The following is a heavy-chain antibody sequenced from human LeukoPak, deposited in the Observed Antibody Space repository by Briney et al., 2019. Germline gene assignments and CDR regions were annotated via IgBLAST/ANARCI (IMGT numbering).Heavy chain of an antibody. CDR2: INQSGST. CDR3: ARVGYNPSFDY. CDR1: GGSFSGYY. Sequence: SETLSLTCAVYGGSFSGYYWSWIRQPPGKGLEWIGEINQSGSTNYNPSLKSRVTISVDTSKNQFSLKLSSVTAADTAVYYCARVGYNPSFDYWGQGTLVTVSS. J-gene: IGHJ4*02. D-gene: IGHD5-24*01. V-gene: IGHV4-34*01.